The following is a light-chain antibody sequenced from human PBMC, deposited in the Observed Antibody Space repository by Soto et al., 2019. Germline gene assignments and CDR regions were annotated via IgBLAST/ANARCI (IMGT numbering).Light chain of an antibody. Sequence: DIQMTQSPSSLHASVGDRVTITCRASQGISNYLAWYQQKSGKVPKLLIYRAFSLQSGVPSRYSGSGSGTDFTLTISSVRPEDVATYYCHNENTISQFTFGPGTKVDIK. V-gene: IGKV1-27*01. CDR2: RAF. J-gene: IGKJ3*01. CDR3: HNENTISQFT. CDR1: QGISNY.